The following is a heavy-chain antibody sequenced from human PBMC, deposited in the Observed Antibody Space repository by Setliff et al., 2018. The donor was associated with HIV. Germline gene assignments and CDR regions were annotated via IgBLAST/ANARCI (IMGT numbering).Heavy chain of an antibody. D-gene: IGHD3-16*01. CDR2: INAGNGNT. CDR3: ATDRPTYYDYVWGSPNGRKAFDI. Sequence: ASVKVSCKASGYTFTSYAMHWVRQAPGQRLEWMGWINAGNGNTKYSQEFQGRVTITRDTSASTAYMELSSLRSEDMAVYYCATDRPTYYDYVWGSPNGRKAFDIWGQGTMVAVSS. V-gene: IGHV1-3*03. CDR1: GYTFTSYA. J-gene: IGHJ3*02.